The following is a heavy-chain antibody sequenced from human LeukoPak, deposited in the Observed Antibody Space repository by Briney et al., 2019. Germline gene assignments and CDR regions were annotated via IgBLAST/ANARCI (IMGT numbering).Heavy chain of an antibody. Sequence: PSETLSLTCTVSGSSISSGDYYWSWIRQPPGKGLEWIGYIYYSGSTYYNPSLKSRVTISVDTSKNQFSLKLSSVTAADTAVYYCARGPFYQPHMDVWGKGTTVTVSS. V-gene: IGHV4-30-4*08. CDR1: GSSISSGDYY. CDR2: IYYSGST. CDR3: ARGPFYQPHMDV. D-gene: IGHD2-2*01. J-gene: IGHJ6*03.